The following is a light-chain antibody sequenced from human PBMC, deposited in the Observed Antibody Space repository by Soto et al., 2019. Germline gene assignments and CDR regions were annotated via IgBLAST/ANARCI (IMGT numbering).Light chain of an antibody. CDR2: GAS. Sequence: ETVLTQSPGTLYFSPGERATLSCRASQSVGNSHVAWYQQRRGLPPRLLIYGASNRATGIPDRFSGSGSGADFTLTISRLEPEDFAVYYCQQRSNWPPITFGQGTKVDIK. J-gene: IGKJ1*01. V-gene: IGKV3D-20*02. CDR1: QSVGNSH. CDR3: QQRSNWPPIT.